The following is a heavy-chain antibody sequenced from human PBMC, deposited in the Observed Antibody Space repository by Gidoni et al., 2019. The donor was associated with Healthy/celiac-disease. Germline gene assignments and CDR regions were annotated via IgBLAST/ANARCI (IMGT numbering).Heavy chain of an antibody. CDR2: ISSSSSYI. Sequence: EVQRVESGGGLVKHGGSLGLSCAASGFTFSSDSMNWVRQAPGKGLEWVSAISSSSSYIYYADSVKGRFTISRDNAKNPLYLQMNSLRAEDTAVYYCARGYGVLEWLSHYYMDVWGKGTTVTVSS. J-gene: IGHJ6*03. CDR3: ARGYGVLEWLSHYYMDV. D-gene: IGHD3-3*01. CDR1: GFTFSSDS. V-gene: IGHV3-21*01.